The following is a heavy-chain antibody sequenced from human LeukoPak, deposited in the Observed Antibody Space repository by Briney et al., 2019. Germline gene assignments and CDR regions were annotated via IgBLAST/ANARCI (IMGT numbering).Heavy chain of an antibody. V-gene: IGHV1-2*02. CDR3: ARGGRLVYYYYMDV. CDR1: GYTFTDYY. D-gene: IGHD6-19*01. CDR2: INPNSGCT. Sequence: GASVKVSCKASGYTFTDYYMHWVRQAPGQGLEWVGWINPNSGCTNYAQKFQGRVTMTMDTSISTAYMEMSRLRSDDTAMYYCARGGRLVYYYYMDVWGKGTTVTISS. J-gene: IGHJ6*03.